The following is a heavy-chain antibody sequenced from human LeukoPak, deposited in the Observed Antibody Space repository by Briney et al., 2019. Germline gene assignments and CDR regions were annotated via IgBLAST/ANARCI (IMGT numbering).Heavy chain of an antibody. D-gene: IGHD3-16*01. Sequence: GGSLRLSCAASGFSFSTYGMHWVRQAPGKGLEWVGFTPYDGNSKYYTDSVKGRFTVSKDNLQNTLYLQMNNLGIEDTAVYFCARAEGVDLYFDYWGQGTPVTVSS. V-gene: IGHV3-30*02. CDR2: TPYDGNSK. CDR1: GFSFSTYG. J-gene: IGHJ4*02. CDR3: ARAEGVDLYFDY.